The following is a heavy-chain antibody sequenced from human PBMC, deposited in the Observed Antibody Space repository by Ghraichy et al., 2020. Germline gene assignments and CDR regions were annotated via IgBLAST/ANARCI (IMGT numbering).Heavy chain of an antibody. CDR1: GFIFSGYW. CDR2: IKKDGSEK. Sequence: LSLTCAASGFIFSGYWMSWVRQAPGKGPEWVANIKKDGSEKYYVDSVKGRLTISRDNAKNSLYLQMNSLRAEDTAVYYCARDLGSGWYFDYWGQGTLVTVSS. D-gene: IGHD6-19*01. CDR3: ARDLGSGWYFDY. V-gene: IGHV3-7*01. J-gene: IGHJ4*02.